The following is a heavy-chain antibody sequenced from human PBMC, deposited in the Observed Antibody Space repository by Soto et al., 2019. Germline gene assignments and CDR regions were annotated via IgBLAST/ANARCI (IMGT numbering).Heavy chain of an antibody. V-gene: IGHV3-33*01. CDR1: GFTFSSYG. J-gene: IGHJ4*02. CDR2: IWYDGSNK. D-gene: IGHD6-19*01. CDR3: ARDGVAVAPYLDY. Sequence: GGSLRLSCAASGFTFSSYGMHWVRQAPGKGLEWVAVIWYDGSNKYYADSVKGRFTISRDNSKNTLYLQMNSLRAEDTAVYYCARDGVAVAPYLDYWGQGTLVTVSS.